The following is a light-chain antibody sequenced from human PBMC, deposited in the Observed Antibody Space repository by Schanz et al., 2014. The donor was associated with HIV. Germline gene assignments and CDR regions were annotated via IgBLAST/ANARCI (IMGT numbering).Light chain of an antibody. J-gene: IGLJ2*01. Sequence: QSVLTQPPSVSGAPGQRVTISCTGSSSNIGTGYDVHWYKHLPGTAPKVLIYDNNNRPSGVPDRFSASKSGTSASLAISGLQSEDEADYYCAAWDVNLNGPVFGGGTKLTVL. CDR3: AAWDVNLNGPV. V-gene: IGLV1-40*01. CDR1: SSNIGTGYD. CDR2: DNN.